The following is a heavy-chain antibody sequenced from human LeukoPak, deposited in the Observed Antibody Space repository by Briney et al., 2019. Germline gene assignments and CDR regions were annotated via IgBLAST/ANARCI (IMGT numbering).Heavy chain of an antibody. J-gene: IGHJ4*02. V-gene: IGHV4-30-2*01. Sequence: SETLSLTCTVSGGSISSGGYYWSWIRQPPGKGLEWIGYIYHSGSTYYNPSLKSRVTISVDRSKNQFSLKLSSVTAADTAVYYCAREWRYSSSWYQIDYWGQGTLVTVSS. D-gene: IGHD6-13*01. CDR2: IYHSGST. CDR3: AREWRYSSSWYQIDY. CDR1: GGSISSGGYY.